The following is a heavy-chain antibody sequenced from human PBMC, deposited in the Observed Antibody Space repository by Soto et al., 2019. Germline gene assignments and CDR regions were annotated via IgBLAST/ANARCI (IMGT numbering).Heavy chain of an antibody. J-gene: IGHJ4*02. V-gene: IGHV3-53*02. CDR3: ATYTSLVY. D-gene: IGHD2-2*01. Sequence: EVQLVETGGGLIQPGGSLRHSCAASGFTVSNNYMSWVRQAPGKGLEWVSLIYSGGSTFYADSVKGRFTISRDNSKNTLFLQMNSLRAEDTAVYFCATYTSLVYWGLGTLVTVSS. CDR2: IYSGGST. CDR1: GFTVSNNY.